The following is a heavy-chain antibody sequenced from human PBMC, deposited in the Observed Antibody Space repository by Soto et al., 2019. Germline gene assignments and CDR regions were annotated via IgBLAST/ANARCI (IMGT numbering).Heavy chain of an antibody. J-gene: IGHJ4*02. V-gene: IGHV3-23*01. D-gene: IGHD3-10*01. CDR2: ISGSGGST. CDR1: GFTFSSYA. Sequence: GGSLRLSCAASGFTFSSYAMSWVRQAPGKGLEWVSAISGSGGSTYYADSVKGRFTISRDNSKNTLYLQMNSLRAEDTAVYYCARTTMVRGVMNYDFDYWGQGTLVTVSS. CDR3: ARTTMVRGVMNYDFDY.